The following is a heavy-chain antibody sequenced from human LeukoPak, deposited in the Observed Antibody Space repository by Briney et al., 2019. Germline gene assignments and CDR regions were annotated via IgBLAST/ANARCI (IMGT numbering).Heavy chain of an antibody. J-gene: IGHJ6*02. Sequence: PSETLSLTCTVSGGSISSSSYYWGWIRQPPGKGLEWIGSIYYSGSTYYNPSLKSRVTISVDTSKNQFSLQLNSVTPEDTAVYYCARGYGYSSSWRHYYYYGMDVWGQGTTVTVSS. V-gene: IGHV4-39*01. CDR3: ARGYGYSSSWRHYYYYGMDV. CDR2: IYYSGST. D-gene: IGHD6-13*01. CDR1: GGSISSSSYY.